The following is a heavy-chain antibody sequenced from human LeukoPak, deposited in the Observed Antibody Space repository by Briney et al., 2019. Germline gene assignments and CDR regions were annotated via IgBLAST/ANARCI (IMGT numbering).Heavy chain of an antibody. CDR1: GGTFSSYA. CDR3: ARDVRYCSSTSCSAEYFQH. J-gene: IGHJ1*01. D-gene: IGHD2-2*01. V-gene: IGHV1-69*04. CDR2: IIPILGIA. Sequence: SVTVSFTASGGTFSSYAISWVRQAPGQGLEWMGRIIPILGIANYAQKFQGRVTITADKSTSTAYMELSSLRSEDTAVYYCARDVRYCSSTSCSAEYFQHWGQGTLVTVSS.